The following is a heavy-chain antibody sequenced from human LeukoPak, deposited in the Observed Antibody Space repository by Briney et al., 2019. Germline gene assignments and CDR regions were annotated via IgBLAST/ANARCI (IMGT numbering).Heavy chain of an antibody. CDR3: ARVRLWFGDHLDDY. V-gene: IGHV4-38-2*02. D-gene: IGHD3-10*01. Sequence: SETLSLTCTLSGYSISSGYYWGWIRQPPGKGLEWIGSMHHSGSTYYNPSLKSRVTMSLDTSKNQFSLRLTSVTAADTAVYYCARVRLWFGDHLDDYWGQGTLVTVSS. CDR1: GYSISSGYY. CDR2: MHHSGST. J-gene: IGHJ4*02.